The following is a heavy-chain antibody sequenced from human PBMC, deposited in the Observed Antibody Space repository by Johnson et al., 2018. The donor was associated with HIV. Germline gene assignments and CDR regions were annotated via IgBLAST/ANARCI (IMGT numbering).Heavy chain of an antibody. CDR1: GFTVSSNY. CDR2: ISWNGGST. CDR3: AREVYYRSGRKTFDI. V-gene: IGHV3-20*04. J-gene: IGHJ3*02. Sequence: MLLVESGGGLVQPGGSLRLSCAASGFTVSSNYMSWVRQAPGKGLEWVSGISWNGGSTGYADSVKGRFTISRDNGKNSLYLQMNSLRAEDTALYYCAREVYYRSGRKTFDIWGQGTMVTVSS. D-gene: IGHD3-10*01.